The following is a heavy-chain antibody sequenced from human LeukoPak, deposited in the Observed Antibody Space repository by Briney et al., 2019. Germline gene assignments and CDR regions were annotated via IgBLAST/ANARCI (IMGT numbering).Heavy chain of an antibody. CDR2: ISYTGST. CDR1: GGSISSSSLY. CDR3: ARHWHDSSGYYPPGNY. Sequence: SETLSLTCTVSGGSISSSSLYWGWLRQPPGKGLEWIGSISYTGSTYYNPSLKSRVTMSVDTSKNQFSLKLTSVTAADTAVYYCARHWHDSSGYYPPGNYWGQGTLVTVSS. J-gene: IGHJ4*02. D-gene: IGHD3-22*01. V-gene: IGHV4-39*01.